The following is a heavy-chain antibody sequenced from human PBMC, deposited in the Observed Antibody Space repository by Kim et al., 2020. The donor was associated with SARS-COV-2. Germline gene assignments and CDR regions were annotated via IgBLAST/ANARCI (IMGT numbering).Heavy chain of an antibody. J-gene: IGHJ5*02. V-gene: IGHV3-49*03. D-gene: IGHD2-2*01. CDR2: IRSKAYGGTT. CDR1: GFTFGDYA. Sequence: GGSLRLSCTASGFTFGDYAMSWFRQAPGKGLEWVGFIRSKAYGGTTEYAASVKGRFTISRDDSKSIAYLQMNSLKTEDTAVYYCTTYPGYCSSTSCRNWFDPWGQGTLVTVSS. CDR3: TTYPGYCSSTSCRNWFDP.